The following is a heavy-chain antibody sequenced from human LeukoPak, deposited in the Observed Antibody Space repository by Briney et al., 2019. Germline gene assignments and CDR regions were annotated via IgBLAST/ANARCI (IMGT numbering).Heavy chain of an antibody. Sequence: PSETLSLTCTVSGGSISSHYWSWIRQPPGKGLEWIGYIYYSGSTNYNPSLKSRVTISVDTSKNQFSLKLSSVTAADTAVSYCARGSWRYYDSSGYDYWGQGTLVNVSS. D-gene: IGHD3-22*01. V-gene: IGHV4-59*11. CDR3: ARGSWRYYDSSGYDY. CDR1: GGSISSHY. CDR2: IYYSGST. J-gene: IGHJ4*02.